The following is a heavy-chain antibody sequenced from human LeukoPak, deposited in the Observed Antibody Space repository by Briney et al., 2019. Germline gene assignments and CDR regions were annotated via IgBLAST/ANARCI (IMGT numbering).Heavy chain of an antibody. Sequence: PGGSLRLSCAASGFTFSSYEMNWVRQAPGRGLEWVSYISSSGSTIYYADSVKGRFTISRDNAKNSLYLQMNSLRAEDTAVYYCARDKSRYGMDVWGQGTTVTVSS. V-gene: IGHV3-48*03. CDR2: ISSSGSTI. CDR3: ARDKSRYGMDV. CDR1: GFTFSSYE. J-gene: IGHJ6*02.